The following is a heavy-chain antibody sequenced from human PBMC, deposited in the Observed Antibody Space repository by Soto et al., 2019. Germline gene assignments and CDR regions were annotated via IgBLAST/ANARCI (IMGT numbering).Heavy chain of an antibody. CDR1: GYSFTDYY. Sequence: GASVKVSFKASGYSFTDYYIHWLRQAPGQGLEWMGWMNPNSDGANYAQKFRGRVTMTRDKSIRTAYMEVNRLTSGDTAVYFCARGGGSGWHGDWFDPWGQGTLVTVS. CDR2: MNPNSDGA. D-gene: IGHD6-19*01. CDR3: ARGGGSGWHGDWFDP. V-gene: IGHV1-2*02. J-gene: IGHJ5*02.